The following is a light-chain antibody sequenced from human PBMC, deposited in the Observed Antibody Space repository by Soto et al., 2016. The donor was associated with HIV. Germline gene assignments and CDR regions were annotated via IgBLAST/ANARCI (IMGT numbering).Light chain of an antibody. Sequence: DIQMTQSPSSLSASVGDRVTITCRASQSIGRFLNWYQQISGKAPNLLIYDASTLQSGVPSRFSGSGSGTDFTLIISSLQPEDFATYYCQQYYSTPRTFGQGTKVEIK. CDR2: DAS. J-gene: IGKJ1*01. V-gene: IGKV1-39*01. CDR1: QSIGRF. CDR3: QQYYSTPRT.